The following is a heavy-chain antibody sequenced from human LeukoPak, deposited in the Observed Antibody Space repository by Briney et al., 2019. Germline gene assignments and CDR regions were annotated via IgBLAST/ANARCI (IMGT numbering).Heavy chain of an antibody. CDR2: ISYGGSNK. CDR1: GFTFSSYA. V-gene: IGHV3-30*04. J-gene: IGHJ4*02. D-gene: IGHD5-18*01. Sequence: GGSLRLSCTASGFTFSSYAMHWVRQAPGKGLEWVAVISYGGSNKYYADSVKGRFNIYRDNSQNTLYLQMNSLRAEDTAVYYCARALPGYSCGIDYWGQGTLVIVSS. CDR3: ARALPGYSCGIDY.